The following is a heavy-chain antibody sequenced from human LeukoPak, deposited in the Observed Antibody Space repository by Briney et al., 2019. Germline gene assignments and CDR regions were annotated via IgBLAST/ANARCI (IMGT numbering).Heavy chain of an antibody. J-gene: IGHJ4*02. CDR3: ARDYYGSGKD. V-gene: IGHV3-53*01. Sequence: GGSLRLSCAACGFTVSKNYMSWVRQAPGKGLEWVSVIYSGGSTYYADSVKCRFTISRDNSKNTLYLQMNSLRAEDTALYYCARDYYGSGKDWGQGTLVTVSS. CDR1: GFTVSKNY. CDR2: IYSGGST. D-gene: IGHD3-10*01.